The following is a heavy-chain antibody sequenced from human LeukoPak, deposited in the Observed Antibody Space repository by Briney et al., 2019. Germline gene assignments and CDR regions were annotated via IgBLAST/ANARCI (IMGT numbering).Heavy chain of an antibody. CDR2: ISAYNGNT. CDR3: AAEAAAAGRGGDAFDI. Sequence: GASVKVSCKASGYTFTSYGISWVRQAPGQGLEWMGWISAYNGNTNYAQKLQGRVTMTTDTSTSTAYMELSSLRSEDTAVYYCAAEAAAAGRGGDAFDIWGQGTMVTVSS. CDR1: GYTFTSYG. D-gene: IGHD6-13*01. J-gene: IGHJ3*02. V-gene: IGHV1-18*01.